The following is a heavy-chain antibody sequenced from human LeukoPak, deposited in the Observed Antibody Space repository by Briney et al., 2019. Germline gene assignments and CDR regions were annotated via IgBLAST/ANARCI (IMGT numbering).Heavy chain of an antibody. CDR1: GGSIKNHY. Sequence: SETLSLTCTVSGGSIKNHYLSWIRQPPGKGLEWIGYFHYSGTTSYNPSLKGRVTISGDTSKNQFSLRLSSVTAADTAVYYCVSGDKYGYPDYWGQGTLVTVSS. CDR3: VSGDKYGYPDY. D-gene: IGHD5-18*01. V-gene: IGHV4-59*11. J-gene: IGHJ4*02. CDR2: FHYSGTT.